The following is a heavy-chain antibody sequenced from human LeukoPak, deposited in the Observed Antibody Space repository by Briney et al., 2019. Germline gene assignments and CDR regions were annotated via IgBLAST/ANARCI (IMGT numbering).Heavy chain of an antibody. CDR3: ARGGWEPLDY. CDR2: IIPIFGTA. D-gene: IGHD1-26*01. V-gene: IGHV1-69*13. Sequence: SVKVSCKASGGTFSSYAISWVRQAPGQGLEWMGGIIPIFGTANYAQKFQGRLTITADESTSTAYMELSSLQFEDTAVYYCARGGWEPLDYWGQGTLVTVSS. CDR1: GGTFSSYA. J-gene: IGHJ4*02.